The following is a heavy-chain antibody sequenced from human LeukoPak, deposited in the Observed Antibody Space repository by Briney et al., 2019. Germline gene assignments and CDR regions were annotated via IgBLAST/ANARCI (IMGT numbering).Heavy chain of an antibody. CDR1: GFTFSSYA. CDR2: IQDDGTD. D-gene: IGHD3/OR15-3a*01. Sequence: PGGSLRLSCAASGFTFSSYAMHWVRQAPGKGLEWVAFIQDDGTDKYAESVKGRFTISRDNSKNSLSMQMNSLRPEDTAVYYCAKTAFAFMDSYYFYYMGVWGKGTTVTVSS. J-gene: IGHJ6*03. CDR3: AKTAFAFMDSYYFYYMGV. V-gene: IGHV3-30*02.